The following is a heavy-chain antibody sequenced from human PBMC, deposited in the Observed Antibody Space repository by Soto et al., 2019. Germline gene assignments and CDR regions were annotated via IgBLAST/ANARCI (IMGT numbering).Heavy chain of an antibody. V-gene: IGHV3-23*01. Sequence: PSETLSLTCTVSGGSISSYYWSWIRQPPGKGLEWVSVISAGGGTIYFADSVKGRFTISRDNSKNTLYLQMNSLRAEDTAVYYCVTKIAGNRPFDYWGLGTLVTVSS. CDR2: ISAGGGTI. CDR3: VTKIAGNRPFDY. D-gene: IGHD1-1*01. J-gene: IGHJ4*02. CDR1: GGSISSYY.